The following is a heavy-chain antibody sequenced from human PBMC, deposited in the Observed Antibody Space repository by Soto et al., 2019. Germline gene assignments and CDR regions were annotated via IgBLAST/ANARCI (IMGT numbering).Heavy chain of an antibody. J-gene: IGHJ4*02. Sequence: SETLSLTCAVYGGSFSGYYWSWIRQPPGKGLEWIGEINHSGSTNYNPSLKSRVTISVDTSKNQFSLKLSSVTAADTAVYYCARERCTNGVCYRSYYFDYWGQGTLVTVSS. CDR1: GGSFSGYY. D-gene: IGHD2-8*01. V-gene: IGHV4-34*01. CDR3: ARERCTNGVCYRSYYFDY. CDR2: INHSGST.